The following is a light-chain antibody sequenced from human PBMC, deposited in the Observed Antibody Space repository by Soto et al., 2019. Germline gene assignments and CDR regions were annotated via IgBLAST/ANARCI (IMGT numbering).Light chain of an antibody. J-gene: IGKJ1*01. CDR2: AAS. CDR1: QSIATY. Sequence: DIPMTQSPSSLSASVGDRVTITCRASQSIATYLNWYQQKSGNAPNLLIYAASTLQSGVPSRFSGSGSGTDFTLTISSLQPEDFATYYCQQTYRTPRTFGQGTKVEIK. CDR3: QQTYRTPRT. V-gene: IGKV1-39*01.